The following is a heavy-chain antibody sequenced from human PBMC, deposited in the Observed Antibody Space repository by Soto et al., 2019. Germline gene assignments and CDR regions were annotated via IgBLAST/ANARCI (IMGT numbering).Heavy chain of an antibody. CDR1: GGTFSTDS. Sequence: QVQLVQSGAEVKKPGSSVKVSCKASGGTFSTDSISWVRQAPGQGLEWMGGIIPMFGTANNAQKFQGRVTITADESTRTAYLALRSLRSEDTAVYFCAREIDVYYGMDVWGQGNTVTVAS. V-gene: IGHV1-69*12. J-gene: IGHJ6*02. CDR2: IIPMFGTA. CDR3: AREIDVYYGMDV.